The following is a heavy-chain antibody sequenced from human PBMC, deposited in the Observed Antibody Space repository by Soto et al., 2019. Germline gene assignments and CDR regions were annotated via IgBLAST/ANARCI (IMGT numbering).Heavy chain of an antibody. J-gene: IGHJ4*02. D-gene: IGHD1-1*01. CDR3: ASDETSACNDDLDF. V-gene: IGHV1-3*01. CDR2: INARNGNT. CDR1: GYTFTRYA. Sequence: QVLLVQSGAEVTKPGASVKVSCKASGYTFTRYAMHWVRQAPGQGLEWMGWINARNGNTKYSQKLQDRVTITRATSASTAYMELSSLRSEDTAIYYCASDETSACNDDLDFWGQGTLVTVSS.